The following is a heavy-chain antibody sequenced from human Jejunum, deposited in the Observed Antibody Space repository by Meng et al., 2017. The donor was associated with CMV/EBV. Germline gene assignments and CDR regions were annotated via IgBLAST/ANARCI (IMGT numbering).Heavy chain of an antibody. CDR2: IKEDGSEK. J-gene: IGHJ4*02. CDR1: GFIFSRFW. V-gene: IGHV3-7*01. Sequence: CAASGFIFSRFWMSWVRQAPGKGLEWVANIKEDGSEKYYVDSVKGRFTISRDNAKNSLYLQMTSLRAEDTAVYYCARSGSSWRFDYWGQGTLVTVSS. D-gene: IGHD6-13*01. CDR3: ARSGSSWRFDY.